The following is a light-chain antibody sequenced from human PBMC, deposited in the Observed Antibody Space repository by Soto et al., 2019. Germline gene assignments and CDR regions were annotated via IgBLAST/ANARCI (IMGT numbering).Light chain of an antibody. CDR1: GSDVGGYNY. V-gene: IGLV2-14*01. Sequence: QSALTQPASVSGSPGQSITISCTGTGSDVGGYNYVSWYQQYPGKAPKLMIYEVSNRPSGVSNRFSGSKSGNTASLIISGLQAEDEAYYYCSSFTSSSTRVFGTGTKLTVL. CDR2: EVS. CDR3: SSFTSSSTRV. J-gene: IGLJ1*01.